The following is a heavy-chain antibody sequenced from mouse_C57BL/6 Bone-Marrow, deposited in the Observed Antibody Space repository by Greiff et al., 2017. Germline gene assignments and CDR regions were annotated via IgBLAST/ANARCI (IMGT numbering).Heavy chain of an antibody. CDR1: GFSLSTFGMG. D-gene: IGHD1-1*01. V-gene: IGHV8-8*01. J-gene: IGHJ4*01. CDR3: ARIYYGSRYYAMDY. Sequence: VTLKESGPGILQPSQTLSLTCSFSGFSLSTFGMGVGWIRQPSGKGLEWLANIWWDDDKYYNPALKSRLTISKDTSKNQLFLKIANVDTADTATYYCARIYYGSRYYAMDYWGQGTSVTVSS. CDR2: IWWDDDK.